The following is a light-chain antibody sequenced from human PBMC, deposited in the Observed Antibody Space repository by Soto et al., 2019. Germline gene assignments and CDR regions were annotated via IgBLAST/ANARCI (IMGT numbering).Light chain of an antibody. CDR2: DVS. J-gene: IGLJ2*01. CDR1: SSDVGGYNY. V-gene: IGLV2-14*01. Sequence: QSALTQPASVSGSPGQSITISCTGTSSDVGGYNYVSWYQQHPGKAPKLMIYDVSNRPSGVSNRFSGSKSGNTASLTISGLQADDEAYYYYSSYTSLSTLVFGGGTKLTVL. CDR3: SSYTSLSTLV.